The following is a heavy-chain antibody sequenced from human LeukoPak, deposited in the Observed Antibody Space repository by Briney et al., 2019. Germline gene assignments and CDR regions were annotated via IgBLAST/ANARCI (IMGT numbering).Heavy chain of an antibody. CDR2: IYTSGST. D-gene: IGHD6-13*01. CDR1: GGSISSGSYY. V-gene: IGHV4-61*02. J-gene: IGHJ4*02. Sequence: SETLSLTCTVSGGSISSGSYYWSWIRQPAGKGLEWIGRIYTSGSTNYNPSLKSRVTISVDTSKNQFSLKLSSVTAADTAVYYCARRGSSWYLGIDYWGQGTLVTASS. CDR3: ARRGSSWYLGIDY.